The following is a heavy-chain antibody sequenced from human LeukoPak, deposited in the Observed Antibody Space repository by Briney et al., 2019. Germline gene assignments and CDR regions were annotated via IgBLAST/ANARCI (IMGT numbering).Heavy chain of an antibody. J-gene: IGHJ4*02. CDR3: ASRYYYDSSGYYGHFDY. D-gene: IGHD3-22*01. Sequence: SETLSLTCAVYGGSFSGYYWSWIRQPPGKGLEWIGEINHSGSTNYNPSLKSRVTVSVDTSKNQFSLKLSSVTAADTAVYYCASRYYYDSSGYYGHFDYCGQGTLVTVSS. CDR2: INHSGST. V-gene: IGHV4-34*01. CDR1: GGSFSGYY.